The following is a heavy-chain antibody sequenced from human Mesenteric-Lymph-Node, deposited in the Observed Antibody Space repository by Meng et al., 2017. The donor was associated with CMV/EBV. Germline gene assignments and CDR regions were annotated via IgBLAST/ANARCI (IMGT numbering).Heavy chain of an antibody. CDR2: IYGGGIT. CDR3: ARAHCSSPSCYDYGMDV. Sequence: GESLKISCAASGFTVSSTYMSWVRQAPGKGLEWVSIIYGGGITYYADSVKGRFTISRDNAQNLLYLQMNSLRAEDTAVYYCARAHCSSPSCYDYGMDVWGQGTTVTVSS. CDR1: GFTVSSTY. J-gene: IGHJ6*02. D-gene: IGHD2-2*01. V-gene: IGHV3-53*01.